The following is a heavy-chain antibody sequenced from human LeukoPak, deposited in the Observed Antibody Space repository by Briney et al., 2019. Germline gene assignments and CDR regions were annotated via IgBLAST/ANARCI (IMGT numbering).Heavy chain of an antibody. V-gene: IGHV3-30*02. CDR3: AKSGEQWPDY. Sequence: PGGSLRLSCAASGFTFSTYAMNWVRQAPGKGLEWVAFIRYDGSNKYYADSVKGRFTISRDNSKNTLYPQMNSLRAEDTAVYYCAKSGEQWPDYWGQGTLVTVSS. CDR1: GFTFSTYA. D-gene: IGHD6-19*01. J-gene: IGHJ4*02. CDR2: IRYDGSNK.